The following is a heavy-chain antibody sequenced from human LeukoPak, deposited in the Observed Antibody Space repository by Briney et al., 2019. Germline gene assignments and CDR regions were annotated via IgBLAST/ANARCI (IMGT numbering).Heavy chain of an antibody. Sequence: PSETLSLTCSVSRSSISPHHWTWLRQAPGEGLEWMGYIYYRGTTNYSPSLKNRLTMSVDTSKNQISLKLTSVTAADTAVYYCARIQPSCPGLGFCSFDIWGQGTLATVSS. CDR3: ARIQPSCPGLGFCSFDI. J-gene: IGHJ3*02. V-gene: IGHV4-59*11. CDR1: RSSISPHH. D-gene: IGHD3-3*01. CDR2: IYYRGTT.